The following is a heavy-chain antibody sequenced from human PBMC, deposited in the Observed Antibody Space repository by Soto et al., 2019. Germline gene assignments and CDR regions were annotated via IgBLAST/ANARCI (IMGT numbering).Heavy chain of an antibody. V-gene: IGHV3-30-3*01. J-gene: IGHJ4*02. Sequence: QVQLVESGGGVVQPGRSLRLSCAASRFTFNNYAMHWVRQPPGKGLEWVAVISYDGSNKNYADSVKGRFTISRDNSKNTLYLQMDSLRAEDTAVYYCARRGTDWLSVDYWGQGTLVTVSS. CDR1: RFTFNNYA. CDR3: ARRGTDWLSVDY. CDR2: ISYDGSNK. D-gene: IGHD3-9*01.